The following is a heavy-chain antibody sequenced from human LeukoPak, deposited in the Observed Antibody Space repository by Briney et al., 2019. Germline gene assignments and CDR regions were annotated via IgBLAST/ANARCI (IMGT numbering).Heavy chain of an antibody. CDR2: IYYSGDT. CDR3: ARDPSIGPSGMDV. CDR1: GGAISSSNYY. J-gene: IGHJ6*02. V-gene: IGHV4-39*02. D-gene: IGHD3-22*01. Sequence: SETLSLTCTVSGGAISSSNYYWGWIRQAPGKGLEWIGNIYYSGDTFHNPSLKSRVTISVDTSENQFSLKLSSVTAADTAVYYCARDPSIGPSGMDVWGQGTTVTVSS.